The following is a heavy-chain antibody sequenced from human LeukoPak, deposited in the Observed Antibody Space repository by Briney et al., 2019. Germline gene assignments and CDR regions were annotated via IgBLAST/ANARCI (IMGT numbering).Heavy chain of an antibody. D-gene: IGHD6-13*01. Sequence: GGSLRLSCAASGFTFDDYTMHWVRQAPGKGLEWVSLISWDGGSTYYADSVKGRFTISRDNSKNSLYLQMNSLRTEDTALYYCVKDHSSSWTSDGMDVWGQGTTVTVSS. CDR2: ISWDGGST. CDR3: VKDHSSSWTSDGMDV. CDR1: GFTFDDYT. J-gene: IGHJ6*02. V-gene: IGHV3-43*01.